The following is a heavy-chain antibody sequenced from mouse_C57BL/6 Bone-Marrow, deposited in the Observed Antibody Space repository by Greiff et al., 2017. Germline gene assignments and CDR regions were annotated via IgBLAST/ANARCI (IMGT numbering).Heavy chain of an antibody. V-gene: IGHV1-82*01. Sequence: VQLQQSGPELVKPGASVKISCKASGYAFSSSWMNWVKQRPGKGLEWIGRIYPGDGDTNYNGKFKGKATLTADKSSSTAYMPLSSLTSEDSAVYFCARAYYYGHFDYWGQGTALTVSA. D-gene: IGHD1-1*01. CDR1: GYAFSSSW. CDR2: IYPGDGDT. CDR3: ARAYYYGHFDY. J-gene: IGHJ2*01.